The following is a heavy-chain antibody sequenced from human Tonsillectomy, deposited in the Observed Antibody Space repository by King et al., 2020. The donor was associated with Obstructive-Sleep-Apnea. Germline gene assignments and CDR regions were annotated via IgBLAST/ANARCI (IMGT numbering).Heavy chain of an antibody. Sequence: VQLVESGAEVRKPGASVKVSCKASGYTFTNYDISWVRQAPGQGLEWMGLVSAYNGHTNYAQKLQGRVTMTTDTSTSTAYMELSGLRSDDTAVYYCARDRADFTSLGYSGYEGQFWGQGTLVTVSS. V-gene: IGHV1-18*01. CDR2: VSAYNGHT. CDR1: GYTFTNYD. J-gene: IGHJ4*02. D-gene: IGHD5-12*01. CDR3: ARDRADFTSLGYSGYEGQF.